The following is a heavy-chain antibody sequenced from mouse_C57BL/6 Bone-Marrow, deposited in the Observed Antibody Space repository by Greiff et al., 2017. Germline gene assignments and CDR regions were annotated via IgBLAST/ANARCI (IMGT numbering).Heavy chain of an antibody. Sequence: VQLVESGAELVRPGTSVKMSCKASGYTFTNYWIGWAKQRPGHGLEWIGDIYPGGGYTNYNAKFQGKATLTADKSSSTAYMQFSSLTSEDSAIYYCARSWLREGYFDYWGQGTTLTVSS. CDR2: IYPGGGYT. D-gene: IGHD2-2*01. CDR3: ARSWLREGYFDY. J-gene: IGHJ2*01. V-gene: IGHV1-63*01. CDR1: GYTFTNYW.